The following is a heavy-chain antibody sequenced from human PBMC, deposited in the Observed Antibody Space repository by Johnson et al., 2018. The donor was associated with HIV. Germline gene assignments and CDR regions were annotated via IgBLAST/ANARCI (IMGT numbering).Heavy chain of an antibody. CDR3: ARGGSSTSLDAFDF. V-gene: IGHV3-30*03. D-gene: IGHD2-2*01. CDR1: GFTFSSYG. J-gene: IGHJ3*01. CDR2: ISYDGSNK. Sequence: QVQLVESGGGVVQPGRSLRLSCAASGFTFSSYGMHWVRQAPGKGLEWVAVISYDGSNKYYADSVKGRFTISRDNSKNTLYLQMNSLRAEDTAVYYCARGGSSTSLDAFDFWGQGTMVTVSS.